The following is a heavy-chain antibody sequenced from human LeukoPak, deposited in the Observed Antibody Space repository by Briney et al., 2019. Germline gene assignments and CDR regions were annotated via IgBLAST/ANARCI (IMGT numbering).Heavy chain of an antibody. CDR2: TSYDGSNK. Sequence: GGSLRLSCAATGFTFSSFSMHWVRQAPGKGLEWVAVTSYDGSNKYYADSVKGRFTISRDNSKNTQYLQMNSLRTEDTAVYYCAKGRVGANGYYYYGMDVWGQGTTVTVSS. J-gene: IGHJ6*02. CDR3: AKGRVGANGYYYYGMDV. D-gene: IGHD1-26*01. CDR1: GFTFSSFS. V-gene: IGHV3-30*18.